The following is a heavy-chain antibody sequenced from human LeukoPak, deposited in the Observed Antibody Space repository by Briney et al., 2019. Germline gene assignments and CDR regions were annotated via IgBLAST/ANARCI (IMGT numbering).Heavy chain of an antibody. D-gene: IGHD6-13*01. Sequence: SVKVSCKASGGTFSSYAISWVRQAPGQGLEWMAGIIPIIGRANYAQRFQGRVTITADESTSTAYMELSSLRSEDTAMYYCAGDRRDIAAAGLGSYIYYYGMDVWGQGTTVTVSS. CDR3: AGDRRDIAAAGLGSYIYYYGMDV. V-gene: IGHV1-69*01. CDR1: GGTFSSYA. J-gene: IGHJ6*02. CDR2: IIPIIGRA.